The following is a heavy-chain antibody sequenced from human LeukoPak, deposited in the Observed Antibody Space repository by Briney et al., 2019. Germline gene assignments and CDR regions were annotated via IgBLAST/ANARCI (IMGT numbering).Heavy chain of an antibody. CDR1: GFTFDDYA. V-gene: IGHV3-9*01. D-gene: IGHD2-2*01. CDR2: ISWNSGSI. CDR3: AKDKYQLLLHTFDY. Sequence: GGSLRLSCAASGFTFDDYAMHWVRQAPGKGLEWVSGISWNSGSIGYADSVKGRFTISRDNAKNSLYLQMNSLRAEDTALYYCAKDKYQLLLHTFDYWGQGTVVTVSS. J-gene: IGHJ4*02.